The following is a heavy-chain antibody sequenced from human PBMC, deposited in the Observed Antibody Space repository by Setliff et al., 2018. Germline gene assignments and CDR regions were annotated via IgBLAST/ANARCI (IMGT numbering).Heavy chain of an antibody. CDR1: GGSFSGYY. J-gene: IGHJ4*02. CDR3: ARPFSRREKFLLDY. V-gene: IGHV4-34*01. CDR2: IHHSGST. Sequence: SETLSLTCAVYGGSFSGYYWSWIRQPPGKGLEWIGEIHHSGSTNYNPSLKSRVTISVDTSKNQFSLKLSSVTAADTAVYYCARPFSRREKFLLDYWGQGALVTVSS.